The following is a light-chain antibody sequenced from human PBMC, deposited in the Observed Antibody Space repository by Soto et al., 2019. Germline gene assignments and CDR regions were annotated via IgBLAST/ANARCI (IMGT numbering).Light chain of an antibody. V-gene: IGLV2-14*03. CDR2: DVS. CDR3: SSYTSSSTYV. CDR1: SSDVGGYRF. Sequence: QSALTQPASVSGSPGQSITISCTGTSSDVGGYRFVSWYQQHPGKAPKLMIYDVSSRPSGVSDRFSGSKSDNTASLTISGLQPEDEADYYCSSYTSSSTYVFGTGTKLTVL. J-gene: IGLJ1*01.